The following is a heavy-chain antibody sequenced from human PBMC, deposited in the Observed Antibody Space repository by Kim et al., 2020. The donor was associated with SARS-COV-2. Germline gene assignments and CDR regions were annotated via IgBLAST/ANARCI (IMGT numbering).Heavy chain of an antibody. D-gene: IGHD3-10*01. CDR1: GFTFSSYG. J-gene: IGHJ6*02. Sequence: GGSLRLSCAASGFTFSSYGMHWVRQAPGKGLEWVALISYDGSNKYYADSVKGRFTISRDNSKNTLYLQINSLRAEDTAVYYCARAPGDGMDVWGQGTTVTVSS. V-gene: IGHV3-33*05. CDR3: ARAPGDGMDV. CDR2: ISYDGSNK.